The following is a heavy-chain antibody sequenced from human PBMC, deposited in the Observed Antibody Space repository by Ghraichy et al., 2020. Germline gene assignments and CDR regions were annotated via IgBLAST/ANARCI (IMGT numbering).Heavy chain of an antibody. CDR2: INEDGTRA. Sequence: GGSLRLSCAASGFPFTTHWMNWVRQVPGKGPVWVSGINEDGTRANYADSVKGRFTISRDNAKNTIYLQMNSLRVDDTGVYYCAKPSGSCFDYWGQGTLVTVSS. J-gene: IGHJ4*02. CDR1: GFPFTTHW. CDR3: AKPSGSCFDY. D-gene: IGHD6-13*01. V-gene: IGHV3-74*01.